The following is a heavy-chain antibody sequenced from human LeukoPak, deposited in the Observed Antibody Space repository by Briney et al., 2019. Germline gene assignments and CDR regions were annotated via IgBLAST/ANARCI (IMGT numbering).Heavy chain of an antibody. D-gene: IGHD2-15*01. Sequence: GGSLRLSRAASGFSFSDYSVNWVRQAPGKGLEWVSSISSSSSYIYYADSVKGRFTISRDNAKNSLYLQMNSLRAEDTAVYYCARVCGGSCYRGDYWGQGTLVTVSS. J-gene: IGHJ4*02. CDR1: GFSFSDYS. CDR2: ISSSSSYI. CDR3: ARVCGGSCYRGDY. V-gene: IGHV3-21*01.